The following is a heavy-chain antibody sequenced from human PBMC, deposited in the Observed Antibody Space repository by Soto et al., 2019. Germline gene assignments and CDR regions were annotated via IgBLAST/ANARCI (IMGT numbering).Heavy chain of an antibody. CDR3: ALDSGSYGTAEYFQH. CDR2: ISAYNGNT. CDR1: GYTFTSYG. D-gene: IGHD1-26*01. V-gene: IGHV1-18*01. Sequence: QVQLVQSGAEVKKPGASVKVSCKASGYTFTSYGISWVRQAPGQGLEWMGWISAYNGNTNYAQKPQGRVTMTTDTSTSTAYMELRSLRSDDTAVYYCALDSGSYGTAEYFQHWGQGTLVTVSS. J-gene: IGHJ1*01.